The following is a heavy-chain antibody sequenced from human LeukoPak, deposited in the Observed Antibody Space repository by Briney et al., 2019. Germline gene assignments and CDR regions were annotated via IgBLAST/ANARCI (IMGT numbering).Heavy chain of an antibody. Sequence: AGGSLRLSCAASGFTFSSYSMNWVRQAPGKGLEWVSSISSSSSYIYYADSVKGRFTISRDNAKNSLYLQMNSLRAEDTAVYYCARDRIAVAVSPIKYWGQGTLVTVSS. CDR1: GFTFSSYS. V-gene: IGHV3-21*01. CDR3: ARDRIAVAVSPIKY. CDR2: ISSSSSYI. J-gene: IGHJ4*02. D-gene: IGHD6-19*01.